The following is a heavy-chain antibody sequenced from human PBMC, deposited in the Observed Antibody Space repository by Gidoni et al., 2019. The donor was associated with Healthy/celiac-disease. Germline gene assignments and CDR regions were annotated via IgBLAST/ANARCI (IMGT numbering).Heavy chain of an antibody. J-gene: IGHJ4*02. CDR2: ISSSSSYI. Sequence: EVQLVESGGGLVKPGGYLRLSCAASGFPFSSYSMNWVRQAPGKGLEWVSSISSSSSYIYYADSVKGRFTISRDNAKNSLYLQMNSLRAEDTAVYYCARAPDFWFDYWGQGTLVTVSS. CDR3: ARAPDFWFDY. CDR1: GFPFSSYS. V-gene: IGHV3-21*01. D-gene: IGHD3-3*01.